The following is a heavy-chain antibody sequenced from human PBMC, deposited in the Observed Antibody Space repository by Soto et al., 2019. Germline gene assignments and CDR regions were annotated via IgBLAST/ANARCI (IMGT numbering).Heavy chain of an antibody. V-gene: IGHV3-53*04. D-gene: IGHD6-19*01. CDR1: GFTVSSNY. CDR3: ARLAVADLFDY. CDR2: IYSGGST. Sequence: GALRLSCAASGFTVSSNYMSWVRQAPGKGLEWVSVIYSGGSTYYADSVKGRFTISRHNSKNTLYLQMNSLRAEDTAVYYCARLAVADLFDYWGQGTLVTVSS. J-gene: IGHJ4*02.